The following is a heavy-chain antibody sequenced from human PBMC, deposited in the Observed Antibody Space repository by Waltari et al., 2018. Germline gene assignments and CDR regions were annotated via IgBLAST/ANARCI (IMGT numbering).Heavy chain of an antibody. CDR3: ARDNQHSGSYQDAFDI. CDR1: GKPFTGHS. D-gene: IGHD1-26*01. J-gene: IGHJ3*02. Sequence: QVQLVQSGAEVKKPGDSVKVSCTASGKPFTGHSMPRGGTAPGQGLEWMGWINPNSGGTNYAQKFQGRVTMTRDTSISTAYMELSRLRSDDTAVYYCARDNQHSGSYQDAFDIWGQGTMVTVSS. V-gene: IGHV1-2*02. CDR2: INPNSGGT.